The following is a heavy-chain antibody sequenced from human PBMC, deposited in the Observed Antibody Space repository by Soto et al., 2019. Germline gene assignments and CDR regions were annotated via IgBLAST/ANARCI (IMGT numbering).Heavy chain of an antibody. V-gene: IGHV3-23*01. CDR1: GFRFSTYA. J-gene: IGHJ5*02. Sequence: QLLESGGGLVQPGGSLRLSCEASGFRFSTYAMNWVRQAPGKGLEWVSGLSRSGETTFYADSVKGRFTISRDNSKNTLYLQMDSLRAEDTAFYYCAQARARYCGPPTCLGVQNRWGQGTLVTVTS. CDR3: AQARARYCGPPTCLGVQNR. CDR2: LSRSGETT. D-gene: IGHD2-21*01.